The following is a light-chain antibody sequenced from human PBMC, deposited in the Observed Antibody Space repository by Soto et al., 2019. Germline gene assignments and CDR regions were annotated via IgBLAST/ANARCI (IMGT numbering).Light chain of an antibody. CDR2: GAS. CDR1: QSVSSSY. V-gene: IGKV3-20*01. J-gene: IGKJ3*01. CDR3: QQYGSSPPQFT. Sequence: EIVLTQSPGTLSLSPGERATLSCRASQSVSSSYLAWYQQKPGQAPRLLIYGASSRATGIPDRFSGSGSGKDFTLTISRLEPEDFAVHYCQQYGSSPPQFTFGPWTKLDIK.